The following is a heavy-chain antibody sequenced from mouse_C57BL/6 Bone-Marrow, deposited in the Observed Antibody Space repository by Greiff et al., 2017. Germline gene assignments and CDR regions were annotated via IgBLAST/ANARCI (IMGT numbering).Heavy chain of an antibody. J-gene: IGHJ3*01. CDR1: GFNIKDDY. CDR3: TRIAY. V-gene: IGHV14-4*01. CDR2: IDPENGDT. Sequence: DVQLQESGAELVRPGASVKLSCTASGFNIKDDYMHWVKQRPEQGLEWIGWIDPENGDTEYASKFQGKATITVVTSSNTAYLQLSSLTSEDTSVYYCTRIAYWGQGTLVTVSA.